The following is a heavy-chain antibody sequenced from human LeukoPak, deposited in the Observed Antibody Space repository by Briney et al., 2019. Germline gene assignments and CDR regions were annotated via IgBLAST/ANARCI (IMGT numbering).Heavy chain of an antibody. CDR1: GGSISSYY. Sequence: SETLSLTCTVSGGSISSYYWSWSRQPPGEGLGWIGYIYYSGSTNYNPSLKSRVTISVDPSKSQFSLKLRSVTAADTAVYYCARLDISTYYFDYWGQGTLVTVPS. CDR3: ARLDISTYYFDY. V-gene: IGHV4-59*01. J-gene: IGHJ4*02. D-gene: IGHD2-2*03. CDR2: IYYSGST.